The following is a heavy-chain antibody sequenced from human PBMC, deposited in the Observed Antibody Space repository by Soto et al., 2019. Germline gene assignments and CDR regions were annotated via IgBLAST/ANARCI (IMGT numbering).Heavy chain of an antibody. J-gene: IGHJ4*02. CDR2: VSGSGGVT. V-gene: IGHV3-23*01. CDR3: AKVPSPLCSGGTCSIDY. CDR1: GFTFSIYA. Sequence: GGSLRLSCAASGFTFSIYAMSWVRQAPGKGLEWVSTVSGSGGVTFYADSVKGRFTISRDNSKNTLFLQMNSLRAEDTAVYFCAKVPSPLCSGGTCSIDYWGQGTLVTVSS. D-gene: IGHD2-15*01.